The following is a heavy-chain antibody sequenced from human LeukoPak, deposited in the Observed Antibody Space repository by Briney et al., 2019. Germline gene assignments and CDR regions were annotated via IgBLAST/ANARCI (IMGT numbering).Heavy chain of an antibody. Sequence: SQTLSLTCTVSGGSISSGDYYWSWIRQPPGKGLEWIGYIYYSGSTYYNPSLKSRVTISVDTSKNQFSLKLSSVTAADTAVYYCARTDYDILTGSIDYFDYWGQGTLVTVSS. CDR3: ARTDYDILTGSIDYFDY. D-gene: IGHD3-9*01. CDR2: IYYSGST. CDR1: GGSISSGDYY. J-gene: IGHJ4*02. V-gene: IGHV4-30-4*01.